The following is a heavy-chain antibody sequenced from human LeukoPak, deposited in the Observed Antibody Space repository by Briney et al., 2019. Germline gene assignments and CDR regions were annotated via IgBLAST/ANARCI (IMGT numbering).Heavy chain of an antibody. J-gene: IGHJ3*02. V-gene: IGHV4-59*08. D-gene: IGHD6-13*01. CDR2: IYYSGST. CDR3: ARHYVAAGGGDAFDI. Sequence: SETLSLTCTVSGGSTRTYYWSWMRQPAGRGLEWIGYIYYSGSTNYNSSLKSRVTISVDTSKNQCSLKLSSVTAADTAVHYCARHYVAAGGGDAFDIWGQGTMVTVSS. CDR1: GGSTRTYY.